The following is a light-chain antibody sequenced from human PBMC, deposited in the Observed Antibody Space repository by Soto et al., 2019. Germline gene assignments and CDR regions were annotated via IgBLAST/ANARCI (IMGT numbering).Light chain of an antibody. CDR3: QQRSNWPPEIT. V-gene: IGKV3-11*01. CDR2: DAS. Sequence: EIVLTQSPATLSFFPGERATLSCRASQSVSIYLDWYQQKPGQAPRLLIYDASNRATGIPARFSGSGSGTGFTLTISSLEPEDFAVYYCQQRSNWPPEITFGQGTRLE. J-gene: IGKJ5*01. CDR1: QSVSIY.